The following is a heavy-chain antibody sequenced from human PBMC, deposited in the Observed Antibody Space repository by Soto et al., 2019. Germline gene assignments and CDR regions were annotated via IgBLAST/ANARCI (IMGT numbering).Heavy chain of an antibody. CDR2: INPNSGGT. D-gene: IGHD6-6*01. J-gene: IGHJ6*03. Sequence: ASVKVSCKASGYTFTGYYMHWVRQAPGQGLEWMGWINPNSGGTNYEQKFQGWVTMTRDTSISRAYMELRRLRSDDTAVYYCARGGGIAAPPYYYYYIDAWGKGTRVTVSS. CDR3: ARGGGIAAPPYYYYYIDA. V-gene: IGHV1-2*04. CDR1: GYTFTGYY.